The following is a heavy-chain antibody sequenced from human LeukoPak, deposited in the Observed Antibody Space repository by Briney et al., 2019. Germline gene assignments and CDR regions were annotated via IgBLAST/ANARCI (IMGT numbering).Heavy chain of an antibody. V-gene: IGHV3-23*01. CDR3: ARDADTSSRYSRFDY. J-gene: IGHJ4*02. Sequence: PGGSLRLSCAVSGFIFSNYAMSWVRQAPGKGLEWVSSISGSGDATKYADSVMGRFTISRDNSKNTLSLQMNSLRAEDTAVYYCARDADTSSRYSRFDYWGQGTLVTVSS. CDR1: GFIFSNYA. D-gene: IGHD3-22*01. CDR2: ISGSGDAT.